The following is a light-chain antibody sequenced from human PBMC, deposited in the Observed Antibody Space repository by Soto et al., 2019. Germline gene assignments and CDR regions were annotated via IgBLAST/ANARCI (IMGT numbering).Light chain of an antibody. J-gene: IGLJ2*01. CDR2: EVS. Sequence: QSALTQPASGSGSPGQSITISCTGTSSDVGGYNYVSWYHQHPGKAPKLMIYEVSNRPSGVSNRFSGAKSGNTASLTISGLQAEDEADYYCSSYTSSSTHVVFGGGTKVTVL. V-gene: IGLV2-14*01. CDR1: SSDVGGYNY. CDR3: SSYTSSSTHVV.